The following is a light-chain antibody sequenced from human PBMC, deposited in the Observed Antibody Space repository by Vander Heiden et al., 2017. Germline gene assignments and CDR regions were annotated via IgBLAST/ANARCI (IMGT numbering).Light chain of an antibody. CDR3: QQYNSYSLWT. Sequence: DVPMTHSRSTLSASVGDRVTITCRASQSISSWLAWYQQKPGKAPKLLIYDASSLESGVPSRFSGSGSGTEFTLTISSLQPDDFATYYCQQYNSYSLWTFGQGTKVEIK. CDR1: QSISSW. J-gene: IGKJ1*01. CDR2: DAS. V-gene: IGKV1-5*01.